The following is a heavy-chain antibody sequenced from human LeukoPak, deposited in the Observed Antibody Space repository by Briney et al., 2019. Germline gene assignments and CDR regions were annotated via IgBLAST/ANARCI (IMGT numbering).Heavy chain of an antibody. D-gene: IGHD3-9*01. Sequence: ASVKVSCKASGYTFTGYYMHWVRQAPGQGLEWMGWINPNSGGTNYAQKFQGRVTATRDTSISTAYMELSRLRSDDTAVYYCARLRYIGRYFDLWGRGTLVTVSS. CDR2: INPNSGGT. CDR1: GYTFTGYY. V-gene: IGHV1-2*02. CDR3: ARLRYIGRYFDL. J-gene: IGHJ2*01.